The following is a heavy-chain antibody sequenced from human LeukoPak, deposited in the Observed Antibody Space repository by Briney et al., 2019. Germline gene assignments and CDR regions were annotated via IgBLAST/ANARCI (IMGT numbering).Heavy chain of an antibody. CDR3: ASGSGSYSPDY. CDR2: INPNSGGS. J-gene: IGHJ4*02. Sequence: GASVKVSCKASEYTFTGYYMHWVRQAPGQGLEWMGWINPNSGGSNYAQEFQGRVAMTRDTSINTAYMELTRLKSDDTAVYYCASGSGSYSPDYWGQGTLVTVSP. D-gene: IGHD3-10*01. CDR1: EYTFTGYY. V-gene: IGHV1-2*02.